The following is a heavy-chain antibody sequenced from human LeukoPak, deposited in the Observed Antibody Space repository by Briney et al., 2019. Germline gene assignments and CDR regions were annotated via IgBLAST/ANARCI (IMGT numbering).Heavy chain of an antibody. J-gene: IGHJ5*01. CDR1: GFTFSDDY. CDR3: ARGARRYGDFDS. V-gene: IGHV3-11*01. CDR2: IANSGRTF. Sequence: PGGSLRLSCAASGFTFSDDYMSWIRQAPGKGLEWVSYIANSGRTFYYADSAKGRFTISRDNTKKSLYLQMNNLRAEDTAIYYCARGARRYGDFDSWGQGTLVTVSS. D-gene: IGHD4-17*01.